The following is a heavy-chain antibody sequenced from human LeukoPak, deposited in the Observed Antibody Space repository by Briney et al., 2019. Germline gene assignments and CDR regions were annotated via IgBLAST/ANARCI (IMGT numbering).Heavy chain of an antibody. V-gene: IGHV3-23*01. J-gene: IGHJ3*02. CDR2: ISGSGGST. CDR3: VRGGYCSSAICYVLNAFDI. Sequence: PGGSLRLSCAASGFTFSSYAMSWVRQAPGKGLEWVSAISGSGGSTYYADSVKGRLTIFRDNAKKSLYLQMNSLRVEDTAVYYCVRGGYCSSAICYVLNAFDIWGHGTMVTVAS. CDR1: GFTFSSYA. D-gene: IGHD2-2*01.